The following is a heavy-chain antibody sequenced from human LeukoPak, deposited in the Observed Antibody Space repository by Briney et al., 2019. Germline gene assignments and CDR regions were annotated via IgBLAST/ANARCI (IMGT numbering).Heavy chain of an antibody. Sequence: SETLSLTCTVSGYSISSGYYWGWIRQPPETGLEWIGSFYQSGSTYYNPSLKSRVTISVDTSKNHFSLKLSSVTAADTAVYYCAREVLSMVRGVIPKEAWGWFDPWGQGTLVTVSS. CDR2: FYQSGST. CDR1: GYSISSGYY. CDR3: AREVLSMVRGVIPKEAWGWFDP. V-gene: IGHV4-38-2*02. J-gene: IGHJ5*02. D-gene: IGHD3-10*01.